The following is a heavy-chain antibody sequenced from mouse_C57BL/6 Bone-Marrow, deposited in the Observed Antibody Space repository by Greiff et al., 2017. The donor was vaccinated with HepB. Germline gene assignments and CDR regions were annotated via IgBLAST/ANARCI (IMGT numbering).Heavy chain of an antibody. CDR3: ARDDWDLAWFDY. D-gene: IGHD4-1*01. CDR1: GFTFSSYA. J-gene: IGHJ3*01. CDR2: ISDGGSYT. V-gene: IGHV5-4*01. Sequence: EVQLVESGGGLVKPGGSLKLSCAASGFTFSSYAMSWVRQTPEKRLEWVATISDGGSYTYYPDNVKGRLTISRDNAKNNLYLQMSHLPSEDTAMYYCARDDWDLAWFDYWGQGTLVTVSA.